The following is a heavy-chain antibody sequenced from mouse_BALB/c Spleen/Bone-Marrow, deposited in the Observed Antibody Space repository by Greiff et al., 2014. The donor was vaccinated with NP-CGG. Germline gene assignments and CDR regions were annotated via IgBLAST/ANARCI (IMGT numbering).Heavy chain of an antibody. CDR2: ISSGCSHT. Sequence: VQLKESGGDLVKPGGSLKLSCAASGFTFSSYGLFWVRQTPDKRLEWVATISSGCSHTYYPDSVKGRFTISRDNAKNTLYLQMSSLKSEDTAIYYCARRGYDNSYWYFGVWGAGTTVTVSS. V-gene: IGHV5-6*01. D-gene: IGHD2-10*02. CDR1: GFTFSSYG. J-gene: IGHJ1*01. CDR3: ARRGYDNSYWYFGV.